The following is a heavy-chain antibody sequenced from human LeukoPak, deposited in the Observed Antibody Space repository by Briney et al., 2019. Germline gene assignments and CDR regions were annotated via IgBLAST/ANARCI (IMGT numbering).Heavy chain of an antibody. CDR2: ITGSGTFT. CDR1: GFTFSSYA. V-gene: IGHV3-23*01. Sequence: GGSLRLSCAASGFTFSSYAMSWVRQAPGKGLGWVSAITGSGTFTYYADPVKGRFTISRDNSKNTLYLQMNSLRAEDTAVYYCAKDEGHYYGSGSYSHYWGQGTLVTVSS. D-gene: IGHD3-10*01. CDR3: AKDEGHYYGSGSYSHY. J-gene: IGHJ4*02.